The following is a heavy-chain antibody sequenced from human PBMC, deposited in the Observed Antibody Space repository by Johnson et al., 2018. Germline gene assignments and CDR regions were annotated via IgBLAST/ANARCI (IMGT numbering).Heavy chain of an antibody. J-gene: IGHJ3*02. D-gene: IGHD6-19*01. V-gene: IGHV3-30-3*01. CDR3: AREWLDDAFDI. CDR2: ISYDGSNK. CDR1: GFTFSSYA. Sequence: QVQLVQSGGGVVQPGRSLRLSCAASGFTFSSYAMHWVRQAPGKGLEWVAVISYDGSNKYYADSVKGRFTISRDNSKNTLYLQMNSLRAEDTAVYYCAREWLDDAFDIWGQGTMVTVSS.